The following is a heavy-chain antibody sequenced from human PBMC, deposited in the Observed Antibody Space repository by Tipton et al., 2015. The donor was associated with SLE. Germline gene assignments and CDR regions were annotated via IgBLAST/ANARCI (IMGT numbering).Heavy chain of an antibody. Sequence: LRLSCTVSGGSINNYYWSWIRQPPGKGLEWIGYIYYSGSTYYNPSLKSRVTISVDKSKNQVSLKLSSVTAADTAVYYCARDRIPVYSGSYLAGFYYGMDVWGQGTAVTVSS. D-gene: IGHD1-26*01. CDR2: IYYSGST. CDR3: ARDRIPVYSGSYLAGFYYGMDV. CDR1: GGSINNYY. V-gene: IGHV4-59*12. J-gene: IGHJ6*02.